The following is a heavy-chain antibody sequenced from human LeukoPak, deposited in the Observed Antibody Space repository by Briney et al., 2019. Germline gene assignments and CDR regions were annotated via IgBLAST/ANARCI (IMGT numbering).Heavy chain of an antibody. Sequence: SETLSLTCAVYGVSFSGYYWSWIRQPPGKGLEWIGEINHSGSTNYNPSLKSRVTISVDTSKNQFSLKLSSVTAADTAVYYCARGRYCSSTSCYTYRRYYYYMDVWGKGTTVTVSS. V-gene: IGHV4-34*01. CDR1: GVSFSGYY. J-gene: IGHJ6*03. CDR3: ARGRYCSSTSCYTYRRYYYYMDV. CDR2: INHSGST. D-gene: IGHD2-2*02.